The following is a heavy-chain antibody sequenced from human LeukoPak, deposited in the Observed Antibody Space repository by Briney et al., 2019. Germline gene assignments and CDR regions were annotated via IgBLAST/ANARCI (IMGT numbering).Heavy chain of an antibody. CDR2: ISNNGGTT. J-gene: IGHJ4*02. D-gene: IGHD3-10*01. V-gene: IGHV3-23*01. CDR1: GFTFSSNS. Sequence: GSLRLSCAASGFTFSSNSMNWVRQAPGRGLEWVSVISNNGGTTYYADSVKGRFTISRDNSKNMLYLQMNGLRGEDTAVYYCAKDWGYGSGTYYPHWGQGTLVTVSP. CDR3: AKDWGYGSGTYYPH.